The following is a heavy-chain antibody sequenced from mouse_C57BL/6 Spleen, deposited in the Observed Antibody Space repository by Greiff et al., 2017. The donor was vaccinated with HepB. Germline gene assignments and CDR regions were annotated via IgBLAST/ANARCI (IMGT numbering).Heavy chain of an antibody. CDR3: ARNPLITTVVAEDAMDY. Sequence: QVQLKESGPGLVQPSQSLSITCTVSGFSLTSYGVHWVRQSPGKGLEWLGVIWSGGSTDYNAAFISRLSISKDNSKSQVFFKMNSLQADDTAIYYCARNPLITTVVAEDAMDYWGQGTSVTVSS. CDR2: IWSGGST. CDR1: GFSLTSYG. V-gene: IGHV2-2*01. J-gene: IGHJ4*01. D-gene: IGHD1-1*01.